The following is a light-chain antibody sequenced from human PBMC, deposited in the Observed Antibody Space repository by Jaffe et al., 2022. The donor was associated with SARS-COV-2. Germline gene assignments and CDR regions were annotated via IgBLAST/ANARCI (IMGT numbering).Light chain of an antibody. CDR2: GAS. Sequence: EIVMTQSPVTLSVSPGERATLSCRASQSVGSNLAWYQQRPGQAPRLLIYGASTRATGIPARFSGSGSGTEFSLTISSLQSEDFAVYCCQHYDNWPITFGQGTRLETK. CDR1: QSVGSN. CDR3: QHYDNWPIT. V-gene: IGKV3-15*01. J-gene: IGKJ5*01.